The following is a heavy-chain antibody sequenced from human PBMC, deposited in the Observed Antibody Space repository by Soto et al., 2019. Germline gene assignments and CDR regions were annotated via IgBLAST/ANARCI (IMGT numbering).Heavy chain of an antibody. V-gene: IGHV4-4*02. CDR1: GGSISSSNW. J-gene: IGHJ6*02. Sequence: QVQLQESGPGLVKPSGTLSLTCAVSGGSISSSNWWSWVRQPPGKGLEWIGEIYHSGSTNYNPSPKSRATIAVATSKSQSSLKLSSVTAAATAVYYCARGPRGYDPYHYSHGMDVWGQGTTVTVSS. CDR3: ARGPRGYDPYHYSHGMDV. CDR2: IYHSGST. D-gene: IGHD5-12*01.